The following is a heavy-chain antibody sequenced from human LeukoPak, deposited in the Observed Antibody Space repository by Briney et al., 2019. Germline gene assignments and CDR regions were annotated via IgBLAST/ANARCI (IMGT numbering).Heavy chain of an antibody. CDR3: AASPSIAAAVPFDY. CDR1: GGTFSSYA. V-gene: IGHV1-69*04. D-gene: IGHD6-13*01. J-gene: IGHJ4*02. Sequence: GASVKVSCKASGGTFSSYAISWVRQAPGQGLEWMGRIIPILGIANYAQKFQGRVTITADKSMSTAYMELSSLRSEDTAVYYCAASPSIAAAVPFDYWGQGTLVTVSS. CDR2: IIPILGIA.